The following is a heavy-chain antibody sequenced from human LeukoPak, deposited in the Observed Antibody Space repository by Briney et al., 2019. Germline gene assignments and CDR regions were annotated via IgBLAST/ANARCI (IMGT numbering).Heavy chain of an antibody. J-gene: IGHJ4*02. CDR1: GGSISSSNW. D-gene: IGHD2-2*01. CDR2: IYHSGST. Sequence: PAETLSLTCAVSGGSISSSNWWSWVRQPPGKGLEWIGEIYHSGSTNYNPSLMSRVTISVDKSKNQFSLKMSSVTAADTAVYYCARVDCSSTSCYHGFDYWGQGTLVTVSS. CDR3: ARVDCSSTSCYHGFDY. V-gene: IGHV4-4*02.